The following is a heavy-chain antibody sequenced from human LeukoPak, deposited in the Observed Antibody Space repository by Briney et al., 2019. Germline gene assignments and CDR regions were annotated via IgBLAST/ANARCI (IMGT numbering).Heavy chain of an antibody. CDR1: GYTFTSYG. CDR2: MNPNSGNT. Sequence: GASVKVSCKAPGYTFTSYGIKWVRQANGQGLEWMGWMNPNSGNTGYAQKFQGRVTMTRNTSISTAYMELSSQRSEDTAVYYCARVGSSYYYYYGMDVWGQGTTVTVSS. CDR3: ARVGSSYYYYYGMDV. V-gene: IGHV1-8*01. J-gene: IGHJ6*02.